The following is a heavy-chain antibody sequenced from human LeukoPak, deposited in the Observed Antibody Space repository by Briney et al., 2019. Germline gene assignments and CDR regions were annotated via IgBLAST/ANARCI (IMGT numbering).Heavy chain of an antibody. D-gene: IGHD3-22*01. V-gene: IGHV1-69*01. CDR3: ARARYYDSSGYYGDY. Sequence: ASVKVSCKASGGTFSSYAISWVRQAPGQGLEWMGGIIPIFGTANYAQKFQGRVTITAGESTSTAYMELSSLRSEDTAVYYCARARYYDSSGYYGDYWGQGTLVTVSS. CDR1: GGTFSSYA. J-gene: IGHJ4*02. CDR2: IIPIFGTA.